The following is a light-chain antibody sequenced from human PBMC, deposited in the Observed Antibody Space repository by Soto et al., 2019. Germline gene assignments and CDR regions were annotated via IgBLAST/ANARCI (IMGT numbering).Light chain of an antibody. J-gene: IGKJ4*01. CDR3: QQYNSPALT. V-gene: IGKV1-5*01. CDR1: QSFSSW. CDR2: DAS. Sequence: DIQMTQSPSTLSASGGDRVTITCRASQSFSSWLAWYQKKPGKPTTLLIYDASSLESGVPSRFSGSGSGTEFPLTISSLQPDDFATYYCQQYNSPALTFGGGTKVEIK.